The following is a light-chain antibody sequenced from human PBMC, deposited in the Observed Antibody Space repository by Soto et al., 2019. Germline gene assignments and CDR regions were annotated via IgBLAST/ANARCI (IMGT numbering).Light chain of an antibody. CDR2: RAS. CDR3: QQYESAAET. CDR1: QSVSSNY. Sequence: EIVLTQSPSTLALSRRERATLXXRASQSVSSNYVAWYQQKPGQAPRVXIDRASGRATSSPDRFSGGGSGTDFTLTSSRLDPVDFAVYECQQYESAAETFGQGTKVDIK. V-gene: IGKV3-20*01. J-gene: IGKJ1*01.